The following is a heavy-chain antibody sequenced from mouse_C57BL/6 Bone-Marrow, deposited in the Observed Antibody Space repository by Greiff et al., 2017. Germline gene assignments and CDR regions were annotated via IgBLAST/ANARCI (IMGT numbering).Heavy chain of an antibody. D-gene: IGHD2-3*01. CDR3: ARRWLGYFDV. J-gene: IGHJ1*03. V-gene: IGHV3-3*01. CDR1: GFSFNSDCY. Sequence: DVKLQESGPSLVKPSQTLSLTCAVTGFSFNSDCYWICLRQFPGNKLEYIGYTFYSGITYYNPSLESRTNITRDTSKNQFSLKLSAVTTETTATYYWARRWLGYFDVWGTGTTVTVSS. CDR2: TFYSGIT.